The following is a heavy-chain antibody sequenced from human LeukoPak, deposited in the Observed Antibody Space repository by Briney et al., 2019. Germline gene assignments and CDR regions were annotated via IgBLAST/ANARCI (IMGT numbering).Heavy chain of an antibody. CDR3: TTSRTMVRGVSDY. CDR2: IKSKTDGGTT. Sequence: GGSLRLSCAASGFTFSDYNMNWVRQAPGKGLEWVGRIKSKTDGGTTDYAAPVKGRFTISRDDSKNTLYLQMNSLKTEDTAVYYCTTSRTMVRGVSDYWGQGTLVTVSS. J-gene: IGHJ4*02. V-gene: IGHV3-15*07. D-gene: IGHD3-10*01. CDR1: GFTFSDYN.